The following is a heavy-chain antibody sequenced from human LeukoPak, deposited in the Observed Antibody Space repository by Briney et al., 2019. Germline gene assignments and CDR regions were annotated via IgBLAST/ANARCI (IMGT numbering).Heavy chain of an antibody. CDR3: ARGAYGSGYLYYYYGLDV. CDR1: GGSISSSNW. CDR2: INHSGST. Sequence: SETLSLTCAVSGGSISSSNWWSWVRQPPGKGLEWIGEINHSGSTNYNPSLKSRVTISVDTSKNQFSLELSSVTAADTAVYYCARGAYGSGYLYYYYGLDVWGQGTTVTVSS. D-gene: IGHD3-10*01. V-gene: IGHV4-4*02. J-gene: IGHJ6*02.